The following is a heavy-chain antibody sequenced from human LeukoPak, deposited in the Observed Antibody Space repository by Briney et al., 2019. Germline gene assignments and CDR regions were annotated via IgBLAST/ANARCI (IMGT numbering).Heavy chain of an antibody. CDR2: IIAILGIA. CDR3: ASALYYDSSGYYGYYFDY. Sequence: ASVKVSCKASGGTFSSYAICWVRQAPGQGLEWMGRIIAILGIANYAQKFQGRVTITADKSTSTAYMELSSLRSEDTAVYYCASALYYDSSGYYGYYFDYWGQGTLVTVSS. V-gene: IGHV1-69*04. J-gene: IGHJ4*02. D-gene: IGHD3-22*01. CDR1: GGTFSSYA.